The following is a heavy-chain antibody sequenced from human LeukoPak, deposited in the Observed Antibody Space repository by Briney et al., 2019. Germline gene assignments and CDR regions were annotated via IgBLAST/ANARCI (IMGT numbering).Heavy chain of an antibody. Sequence: GGSLRLSCAASGFTFSSYWMSWVRQAPGKGLEWVANIKQDGSEKYYADSVKGRFTISRDNAKNSLYLQMNSLRAEDTAVYYCARVPSRTRAASHYYGMDVWGQGTTVTVSS. V-gene: IGHV3-7*01. CDR1: GFTFSSYW. D-gene: IGHD2-15*01. CDR2: IKQDGSEK. J-gene: IGHJ6*02. CDR3: ARVPSRTRAASHYYGMDV.